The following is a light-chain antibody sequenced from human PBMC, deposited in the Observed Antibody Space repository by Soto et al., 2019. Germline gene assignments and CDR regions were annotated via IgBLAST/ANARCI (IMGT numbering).Light chain of an antibody. J-gene: IGLJ1*01. CDR1: NSEVRGYNY. CDR2: DVT. V-gene: IGLV2-14*01. CDR3: SAYTSRSALV. Sequence: QSVLTQAAALSGSPGQSITXSCTGTNSEVRGYNYVSCYQPHPGKDPKLMIYDVTNRPSGVSNRFSGSKSGNKAYLTSSGLQAEDEADYYCSAYTSRSALVLGTGTKVTVL.